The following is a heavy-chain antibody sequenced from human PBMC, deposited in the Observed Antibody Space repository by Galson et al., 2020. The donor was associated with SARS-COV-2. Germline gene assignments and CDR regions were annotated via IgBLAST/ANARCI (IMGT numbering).Heavy chain of an antibody. J-gene: IGHJ5*02. V-gene: IGHV3-23*01. D-gene: IGHD2-2*01. CDR1: GFTFSSYA. CDR3: AKARVPAAFKWFDP. Sequence: TGGSLRLSCAASGFTFSSYAMSWVRQAPGRGLEWVSTITTSGTSTYYADSVTGRFTISRDNSKNTLYLQMNSLRAEDTAVYYCAKARVPAAFKWFDPWGQGTLVTVSS. CDR2: ITTSGTST.